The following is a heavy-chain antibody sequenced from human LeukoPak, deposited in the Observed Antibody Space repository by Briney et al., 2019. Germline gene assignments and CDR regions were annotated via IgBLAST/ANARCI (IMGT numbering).Heavy chain of an antibody. J-gene: IGHJ3*02. D-gene: IGHD3-22*01. Sequence: SETLSLTCTVSGGSIRSYYWSWIRQPPGKGLEWIGYIYYSGSTNYNPSLKSRVTISVDTSKNQFSLKLSSVTAADTAVYYCARDRVPRYYDSSGSDAFDIWGQGTMVTVSS. V-gene: IGHV4-59*01. CDR1: GGSIRSYY. CDR3: ARDRVPRYYDSSGSDAFDI. CDR2: IYYSGST.